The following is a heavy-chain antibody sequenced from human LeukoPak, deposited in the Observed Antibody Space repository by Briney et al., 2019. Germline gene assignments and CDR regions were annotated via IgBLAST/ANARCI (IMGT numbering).Heavy chain of an antibody. CDR2: ISWNSGSI. D-gene: IGHD2-8*01. Sequence: GGAPLLSCAAPGFPFDDYSLQRGRRAPGEGLEWVSGISWNSGSIGYADSVKGRFTISRDNAKNSLYLQMNSLRAEDTALYYCAKGVHFDYWGQGTLVTVSS. V-gene: IGHV3-9*01. CDR3: AKGVHFDY. J-gene: IGHJ4*02. CDR1: GFPFDDYS.